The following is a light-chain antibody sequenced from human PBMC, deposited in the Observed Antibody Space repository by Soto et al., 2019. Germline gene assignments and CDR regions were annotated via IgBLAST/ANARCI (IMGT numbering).Light chain of an antibody. J-gene: IGKJ1*01. CDR3: QQRGT. Sequence: DIQMTQSPATLSASVGDRVTITCRASQSIGEWLAWYQQKPGKAPKVLIYDASRLQSGVPSRFSGSGSETDFTLTISSLQPEDFATYYCQQRGTFGQGTKVDI. V-gene: IGKV1-5*01. CDR2: DAS. CDR1: QSIGEW.